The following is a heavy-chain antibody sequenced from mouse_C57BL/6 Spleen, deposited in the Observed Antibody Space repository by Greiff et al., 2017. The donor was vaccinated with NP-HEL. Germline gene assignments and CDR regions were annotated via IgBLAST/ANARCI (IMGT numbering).Heavy chain of an antibody. CDR2: IYPGDGDT. J-gene: IGHJ3*01. D-gene: IGHD1-1*01. V-gene: IGHV1-82*01. CDR1: GYAFSSSW. Sequence: VQLVESGPELVKPGASVKISCKASGYAFSSSWMNWVKQRPGKGLEWIGRIYPGDGDTNYNGKFKGKATLTADKSSSTAYMQLSSLTSEDSAVYFCARDSGSSLPFAYWGQGTLVTVSA. CDR3: ARDSGSSLPFAY.